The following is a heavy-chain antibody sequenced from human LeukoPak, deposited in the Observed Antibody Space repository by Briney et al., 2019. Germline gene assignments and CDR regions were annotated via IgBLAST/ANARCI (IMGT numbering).Heavy chain of an antibody. CDR2: IKEDGTYT. CDR3: ARDFDMGITPGDDFNF. Sequence: GGSLRLSCAASGFSFSKYWMHWVRQTPGEGLVWVSRIKEDGTYTSYADSVKGRFTISRDNARNTVFLQMNSLRAEDTAVYYCARDFDMGITPGDDFNFWGQGTLVTVSS. CDR1: GFSFSKYW. J-gene: IGHJ4*02. D-gene: IGHD3-9*01. V-gene: IGHV3-74*01.